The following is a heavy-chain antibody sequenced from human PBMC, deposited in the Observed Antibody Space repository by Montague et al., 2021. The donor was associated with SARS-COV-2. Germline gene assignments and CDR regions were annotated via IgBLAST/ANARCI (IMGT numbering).Heavy chain of an antibody. D-gene: IGHD6-13*01. J-gene: IGHJ5*02. CDR3: ARKEMKYSSIWSTGGNWFDP. Sequence: SETLSLTCAVYDGSFSDYWWSWVRQPPGKGLEWIGYIYYSGSTYYNPSLKSRVTISVDTSKNQFSLKLSSVTAADTAVYYCARKEMKYSSIWSTGGNWFDPWGQGTLVTVSS. CDR1: DGSFSDYW. V-gene: IGHV4-34*01. CDR2: IYYSGST.